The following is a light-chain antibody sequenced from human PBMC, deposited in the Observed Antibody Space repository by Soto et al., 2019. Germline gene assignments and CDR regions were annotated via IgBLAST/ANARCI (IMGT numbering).Light chain of an antibody. CDR1: QSVSSY. CDR2: DAS. V-gene: IGKV3-11*01. Sequence: EIVLTQSPATLSLSPGERATLSCRASQSVSSYLAWYQQKPGQAPRLLIYDASNRATGIPARFSGSGSGTDCHLTISSLEPEDFAVYYCQQRSNWGFTFGPGTKVDIK. CDR3: QQRSNWGFT. J-gene: IGKJ3*01.